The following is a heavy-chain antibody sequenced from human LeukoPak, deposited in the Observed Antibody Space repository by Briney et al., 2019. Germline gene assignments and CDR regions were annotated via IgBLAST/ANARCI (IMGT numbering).Heavy chain of an antibody. J-gene: IGHJ4*02. CDR2: INPNSGGT. D-gene: IGHD6-13*01. CDR1: GYTFTGYY. V-gene: IGHV1-2*02. Sequence: ASVKVSCKASGYTFTGYYLHWVRQAPGQGLEWMGWINPNSGGTNYAQKFQGRVTMTRDTSISTAYMELSRLRSDDTAVYYCARVPYSSSSYDYWGQGTLVTVSS. CDR3: ARVPYSSSSYDY.